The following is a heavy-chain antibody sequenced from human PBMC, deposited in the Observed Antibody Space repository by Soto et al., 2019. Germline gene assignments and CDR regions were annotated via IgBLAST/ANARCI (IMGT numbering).Heavy chain of an antibody. Sequence: SETLSLTCSVSGYSVSSSDYYWSWIRQHPGKGLEWIGYIYYSGSTYYNPSLKSRVTISVDTSKNQFSLKLSSVTAADTAVYYCARDKSYYDFWSGSANYGMDVWGQGTTVTVSS. CDR2: IYYSGST. D-gene: IGHD3-3*01. V-gene: IGHV4-31*03. J-gene: IGHJ6*02. CDR1: GYSVSSSDYY. CDR3: ARDKSYYDFWSGSANYGMDV.